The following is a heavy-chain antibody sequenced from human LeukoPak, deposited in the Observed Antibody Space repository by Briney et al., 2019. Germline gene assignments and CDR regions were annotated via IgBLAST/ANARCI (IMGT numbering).Heavy chain of an antibody. J-gene: IGHJ3*01. CDR3: ASQRRVDLGFAFNL. CDR2: IYSGGSA. Sequence: GGSLRLSCAASGFTVSSNYMNWVRQAPGKGLEWVSVIYSGGSAYYADSVEGRFTISRDNSKNTLYLQMNSLRADDTAVYYCASQRRVDLGFAFNLWGQGTMVTVSS. CDR1: GFTVSSNY. V-gene: IGHV3-66*04. D-gene: IGHD3-9*01.